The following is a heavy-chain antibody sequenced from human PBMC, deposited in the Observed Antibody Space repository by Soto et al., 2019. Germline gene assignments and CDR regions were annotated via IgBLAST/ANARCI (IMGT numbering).Heavy chain of an antibody. CDR1: GYAFTTYG. CDR2: ISAHNGNT. V-gene: IGHV1-18*01. D-gene: IGHD3-10*01. J-gene: IGHJ4*02. CDR3: GRGRYGGY. Sequence: QVHLVQSGAEVKKPGASVKVSCKGSGYAFTTYGTTWVRQAPGQGLEWMGWISAHNGNTNYAQKLQGRVTVTRDTSTSTAYRELRSPRSDDTAVYYCGRGRYGGYWGQGALVTVSS.